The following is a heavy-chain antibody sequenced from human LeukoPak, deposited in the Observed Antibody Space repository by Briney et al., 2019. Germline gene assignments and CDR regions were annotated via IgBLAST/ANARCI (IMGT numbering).Heavy chain of an antibody. J-gene: IGHJ4*02. CDR3: ASLRTGDFDY. CDR1: GGSISSSSYY. D-gene: IGHD3-10*01. Sequence: SETLSLTCTVSGGSISSSSYYWGWIRQPPGKGLEWIGSIYHSGSTYYNPSLKSRVTIAVETSKNQFSLKLSSVTAADTAVYYCASLRTGDFDYWGQGALVTVSS. CDR2: IYHSGST. V-gene: IGHV4-39*07.